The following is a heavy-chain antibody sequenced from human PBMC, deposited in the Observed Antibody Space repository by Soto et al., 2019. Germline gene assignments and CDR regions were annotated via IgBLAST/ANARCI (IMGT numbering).Heavy chain of an antibody. CDR1: GFSLSTRGVG. V-gene: IGHV2-5*02. D-gene: IGHD3-10*01. CDR3: AHDAKTEPPMVKTYYIEY. CDR2: IYWDDDK. Sequence: QITLKESGPTLVKPTQTLTLTCTFSGFSLSTRGVGVGWIRQPPGKALEWLALIYWDDDKRYSPSLKSRLTITKDTSKNQVVLTLTNMDPVDTATYYCAHDAKTEPPMVKTYYIEYWGQGTRVTVSS. J-gene: IGHJ4*02.